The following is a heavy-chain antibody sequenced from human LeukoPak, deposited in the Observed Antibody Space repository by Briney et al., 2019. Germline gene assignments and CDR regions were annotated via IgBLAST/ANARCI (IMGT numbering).Heavy chain of an antibody. CDR3: ARMDYDSSGYYYGYLDF. J-gene: IGHJ4*02. Sequence: PGGSLRLSCTASGFTFSSYAMSWIRQAPGKGLEWVSVIYSGGSTYYADSVKGRFTISRDNSKNTLYLQMNSLRAEDTAVYYCARMDYDSSGYYYGYLDFCDQGPLVTVSS. CDR1: GFTFSSYA. D-gene: IGHD3-22*01. V-gene: IGHV3-53*01. CDR2: IYSGGST.